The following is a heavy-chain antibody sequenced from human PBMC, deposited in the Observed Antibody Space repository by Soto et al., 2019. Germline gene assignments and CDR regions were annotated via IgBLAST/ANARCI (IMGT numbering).Heavy chain of an antibody. J-gene: IGHJ4*02. CDR3: AKVDSSGWYARRPAYYFDY. CDR1: GFTFSSYA. D-gene: IGHD6-19*01. V-gene: IGHV3-23*01. Sequence: PGGSLRLSCAASGFTFSSYAMSWVRQAPGKGLEWVSAISGSGGSTYYADSVKGRFTISRDNSKNTLYLQMNSLRAEDTAVYYCAKVDSSGWYARRPAYYFDYWGQGTLVTVSS. CDR2: ISGSGGST.